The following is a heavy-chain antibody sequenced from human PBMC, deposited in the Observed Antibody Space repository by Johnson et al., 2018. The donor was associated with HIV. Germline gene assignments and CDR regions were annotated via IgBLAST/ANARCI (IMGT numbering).Heavy chain of an antibody. D-gene: IGHD6-13*01. V-gene: IGHV3-30-3*01. CDR3: ARDTTSGLDGSSWEPPDDAFDI. CDR2: ISYDGSNK. J-gene: IGHJ3*02. Sequence: QVQLVESGGGVVQPGRSLRLSCAASGFTFNTYAMHWVRQAPGTGLEWVAVISYDGSNKYYADSVKGRFTISRDNSKNTLYLQMNSLRAEDTAVYYCARDTTSGLDGSSWEPPDDAFDIWGQGTMVTVSS. CDR1: GFTFNTYA.